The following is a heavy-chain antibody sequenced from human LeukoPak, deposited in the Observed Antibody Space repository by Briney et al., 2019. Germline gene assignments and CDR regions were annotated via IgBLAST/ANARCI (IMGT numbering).Heavy chain of an antibody. Sequence: GESLKISCKGSGYSFTSYWIAWVRQMPGKGLEWMGVIYPGDSDTTYSPSFQGQVTISANKSISNAYLQWSSLRASDTAMYYCARQWGRGSGSYLGYWGQGTLVTVSS. V-gene: IGHV5-51*01. CDR1: GYSFTSYW. D-gene: IGHD3-10*01. CDR3: ARQWGRGSGSYLGY. J-gene: IGHJ4*02. CDR2: IYPGDSDT.